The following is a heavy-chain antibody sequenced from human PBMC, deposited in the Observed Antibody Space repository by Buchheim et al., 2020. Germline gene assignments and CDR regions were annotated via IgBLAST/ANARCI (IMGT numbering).Heavy chain of an antibody. Sequence: QVQLQESGPGLVKPSETLSLTCTVSGGSISTYYWSWIRQPPGKGLDWIGYFHCSGSTKYNPSLKSRVTLSLDTSKNQFSLKLASVTAADTAVYYCARVNYDSSGYYAAHYYYGMDVWGQGTT. V-gene: IGHV4-59*01. CDR2: FHCSGST. CDR1: GGSISTYY. J-gene: IGHJ6*02. D-gene: IGHD3-22*01. CDR3: ARVNYDSSGYYAAHYYYGMDV.